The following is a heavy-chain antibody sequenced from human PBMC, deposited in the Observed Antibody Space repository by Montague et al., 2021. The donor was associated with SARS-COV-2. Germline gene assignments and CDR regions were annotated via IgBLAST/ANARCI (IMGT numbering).Heavy chain of an antibody. CDR2: IYYSGXT. Sequence: SETLSLTCTVSGGSISSSSYYWGWIRQPPGKGLEWIGSIYYSGXTXYXXXXKXRVTISVDTSKNQFSLKLCSVTAADTAVYYCARLLSWIAAAGTIHYFDYWGQGTLVTVSS. CDR3: ARLLSWIAAAGTIHYFDY. J-gene: IGHJ4*02. CDR1: GGSISSSSYY. D-gene: IGHD6-13*01. V-gene: IGHV4-39*01.